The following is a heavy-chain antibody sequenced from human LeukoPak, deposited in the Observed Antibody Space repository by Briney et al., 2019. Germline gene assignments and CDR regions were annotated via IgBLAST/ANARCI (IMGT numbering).Heavy chain of an antibody. Sequence: SVKVSCKASGGTFSSYAISWVRQAPGQGLEWMGGIIPIFGTANYAQKFQGRVTITTDDSTSTAYMELSSLRSEDTAVYYCASTDYSNNAFDYWGQGTLVTVSS. V-gene: IGHV1-69*05. CDR1: GGTFSSYA. J-gene: IGHJ4*02. D-gene: IGHD4-11*01. CDR3: ASTDYSNNAFDY. CDR2: IIPIFGTA.